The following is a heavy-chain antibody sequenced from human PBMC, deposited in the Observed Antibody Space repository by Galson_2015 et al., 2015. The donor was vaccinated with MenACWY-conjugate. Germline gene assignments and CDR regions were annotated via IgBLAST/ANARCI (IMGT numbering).Heavy chain of an antibody. D-gene: IGHD1-26*01. CDR1: GYTFTTYW. V-gene: IGHV5-51*01. Sequence: EVKKPGESLKISCKGSGYTFTTYWIGWVRQLPGKGLEWMGLISPGDSETRYSPAFQGQVTISADKSISTAYVQWDSLQASDTAMYYCARHPPGGRGMDVWGQGTTVTVSS. J-gene: IGHJ6*02. CDR3: ARHPPGGRGMDV. CDR2: ISPGDSET.